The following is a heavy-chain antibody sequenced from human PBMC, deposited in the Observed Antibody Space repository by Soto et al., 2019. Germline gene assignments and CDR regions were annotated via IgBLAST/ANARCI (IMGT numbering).Heavy chain of an antibody. CDR1: GFTFSTYW. CDR3: VRLPFFDTRDQGY. J-gene: IGHJ4*02. D-gene: IGHD2-15*01. V-gene: IGHV3-7*01. CDR2: INQDGSVK. Sequence: XGSLRLSCAASGFTFSTYWMNWVRQAPGKGLDWVAKINQDGSVKYYVDSVRGRFTISRENAKNSLFLQMNSLRAEDTALYYCVRLPFFDTRDQGYWGQGTLVTLSS.